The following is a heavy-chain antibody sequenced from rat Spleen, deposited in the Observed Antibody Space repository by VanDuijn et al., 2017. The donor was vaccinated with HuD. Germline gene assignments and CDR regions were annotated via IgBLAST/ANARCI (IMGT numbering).Heavy chain of an antibody. V-gene: IGHV5S13*01. CDR2: ISTGGHNT. D-gene: IGHD1-12*02. Sequence: EVQLVESGGGLVQPGRSLKLSCAASGFTFSNYAMSWVRQTPTKGLEWVAFISTGGHNTYYRDSVKGRLTISRDNGKNTVYLQMDSLRSEDTATYYCATDGYYDGRYYSVYAMDAWGQGASVTVSS. CDR3: ATDGYYDGRYYSVYAMDA. J-gene: IGHJ4*01. CDR1: GFTFSNYA.